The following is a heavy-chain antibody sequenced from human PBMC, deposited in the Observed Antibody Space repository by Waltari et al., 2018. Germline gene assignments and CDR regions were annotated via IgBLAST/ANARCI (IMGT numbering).Heavy chain of an antibody. CDR1: GFNMDYYA. J-gene: IGHJ4*02. D-gene: IGHD1-26*01. CDR3: AKSGEQWSYFDS. V-gene: IGHV3-23*01. Sequence: EVQLLESGGGSVQPGGSLRLSCAASGFNMDYYAMSWVRQALGKGLGWVAPSDNNDGITYYADSVKGRFTISRDNSKNTLYLHLHSLSADDTALYYCAKSGEQWSYFDSWGQGTLVTVSS. CDR2: SDNNDGIT.